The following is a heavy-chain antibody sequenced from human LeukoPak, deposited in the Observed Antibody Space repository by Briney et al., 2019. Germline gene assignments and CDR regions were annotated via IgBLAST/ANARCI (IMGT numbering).Heavy chain of an antibody. CDR1: GGSVSSGSYY. CDR2: IYYSGST. V-gene: IGHV4-61*01. Sequence: SETLSLTCTISGGSVSSGSYYWSWIRQPPGKGLEWIGYIYYSGSTNYNPSLKSRVTISVDTSKNQFSLKLSSVTAADTAVYYCARADYGDYGEYYFDYWGQGTLVTVSS. CDR3: ARADYGDYGEYYFDY. J-gene: IGHJ4*02. D-gene: IGHD4-17*01.